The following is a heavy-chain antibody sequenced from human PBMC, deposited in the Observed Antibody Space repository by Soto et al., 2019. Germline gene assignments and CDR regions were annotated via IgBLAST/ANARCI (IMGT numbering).Heavy chain of an antibody. D-gene: IGHD1-26*01. CDR2: IHSDGSST. V-gene: IGHV3-74*01. J-gene: IGHJ3*01. Sequence: EVQLVESGGGLVRPGGSLRLSCAASGFTFSYYWMHWVRQAPGKGLVWVSRIHSDGSSTTYADFVKGRFIISRDTARNTVDVQMNSVRVEDTAVYYCARGDRGAFDLWGQGTVVTVSS. CDR3: ARGDRGAFDL. CDR1: GFTFSYYW.